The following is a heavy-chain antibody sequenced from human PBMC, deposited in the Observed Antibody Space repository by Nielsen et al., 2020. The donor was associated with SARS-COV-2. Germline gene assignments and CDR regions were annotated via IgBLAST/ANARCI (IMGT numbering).Heavy chain of an antibody. CDR2: IYYSGST. V-gene: IGHV4-31*03. J-gene: IGHJ4*02. CDR1: GGSISSGGYY. Sequence: SETLSLTCTVSGGSISSGGYYWSWIRQHPGKGLEWIGYIYYSGSTYYNPSLKSRVTISVDTSKNQFSLKLSSVTAADTAVYYCALVRVVNFVRYFDYWGQGTLVTVSS. D-gene: IGHD3-22*01. CDR3: ALVRVVNFVRYFDY.